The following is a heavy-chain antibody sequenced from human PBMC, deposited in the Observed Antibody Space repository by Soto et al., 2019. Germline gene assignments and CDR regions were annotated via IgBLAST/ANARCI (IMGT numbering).Heavy chain of an antibody. CDR2: INPATGAA. CDR3: ARGGGVGVAGSAAFAM. D-gene: IGHD3-3*01. CDR1: GYPVTAYY. V-gene: IGHV1-2*02. Sequence: QLHLVQSGAVVKKPGASVTVSCSASGYPVTAYYMHWVRQAPGRGLEWMGGINPATGAAKYTQTFQGRVTMTRDTYTSKVFMELSGLTSEDTAVFYLARGGGVGVAGSAAFAMWGQGTLVTVSS. J-gene: IGHJ3*02.